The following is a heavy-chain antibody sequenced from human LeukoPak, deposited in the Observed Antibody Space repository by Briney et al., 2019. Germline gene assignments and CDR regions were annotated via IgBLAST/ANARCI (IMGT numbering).Heavy chain of an antibody. J-gene: IGHJ5*01. CDR2: IFYSGTT. CDR1: GDSISSTSFY. Sequence: PSETLSLTCNVSGDSISSTSFYWGWIRQPPGKGLEWIGGIFYSGTTYYTPSLKSRVTLSLDTSKNHFSLRLTSVTAADTAVYYCARQIAVVEPTDPNWFDSWGQGTLVTVSS. V-gene: IGHV4-39*07. CDR3: ARQIAVVEPTDPNWFDS. D-gene: IGHD2-21*01.